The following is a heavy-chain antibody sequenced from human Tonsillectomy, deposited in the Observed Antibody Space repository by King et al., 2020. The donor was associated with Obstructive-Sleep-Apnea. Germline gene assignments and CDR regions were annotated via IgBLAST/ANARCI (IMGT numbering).Heavy chain of an antibody. CDR2: IRSDGDNT. J-gene: IGHJ4*02. Sequence: VQLVESGGGLVQPGGSLRLSCSASGFTFGTYAMHWVRQAPGKGLESVSAIRSDGDNTYYTDSVKGRFTISRDNSKNTLYLQMSSLRPEDTAVYFCVKATSDFWIGHHYFDYWGQGTLVTVSS. V-gene: IGHV3-64D*06. CDR3: VKATSDFWIGHHYFDY. CDR1: GFTFGTYA. D-gene: IGHD3-3*01.